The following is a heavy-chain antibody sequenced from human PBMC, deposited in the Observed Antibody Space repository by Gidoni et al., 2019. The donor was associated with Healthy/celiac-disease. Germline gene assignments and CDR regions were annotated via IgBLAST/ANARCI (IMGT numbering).Heavy chain of an antibody. J-gene: IGHJ4*02. Sequence: QVQLVQSGSEVKTPGSSVKVSCKASGGTFSSYAISWVRQAPGQGLEWMGRIIPILGIANYAKKVQGRVTITADKSTRTAYMELSSLRSEDTAVYYCAREGPPGRATIFSRGQGTLVTVSS. CDR1: GGTFSSYA. V-gene: IGHV1-69*04. CDR2: IIPILGIA. D-gene: IGHD3-9*01. CDR3: AREGPPGRATIFS.